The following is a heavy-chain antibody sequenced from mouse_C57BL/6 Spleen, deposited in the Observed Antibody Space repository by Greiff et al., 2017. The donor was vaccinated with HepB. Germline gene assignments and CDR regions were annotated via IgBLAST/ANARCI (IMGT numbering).Heavy chain of an antibody. V-gene: IGHV1-64*01. CDR3: ARSGGITTVVAPPLGY. CDR2: IHPNSGST. J-gene: IGHJ2*01. Sequence: VQLQQPGAELVKPGASVKLSCKASGYTFTSYWMHWVKQRPGQGLEWIGMIHPNSGSTNYNEKFKSKATLTVDKSSSTAYMQLSSLTSEDSAVYYCARSGGITTVVAPPLGYWGQGTTLTVSS. CDR1: GYTFTSYW. D-gene: IGHD1-1*01.